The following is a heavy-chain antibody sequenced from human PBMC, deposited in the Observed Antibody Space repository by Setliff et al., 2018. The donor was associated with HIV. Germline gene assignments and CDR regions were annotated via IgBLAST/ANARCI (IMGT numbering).Heavy chain of an antibody. V-gene: IGHV1-3*01. D-gene: IGHD3-22*01. J-gene: IGHJ4*02. Sequence: ASVKVSCKASGYTFTSYAMHWVRQAPGQRLEWMGWINAGNGNTKISPKFQDRVTIIRDTSATTVYMEVNSLRSEDTAVYYCARISGNDRGGYYYHYFGYWGQGTLVTVSS. CDR3: ARISGNDRGGYYYHYFGY. CDR2: INAGNGNT. CDR1: GYTFTSYA.